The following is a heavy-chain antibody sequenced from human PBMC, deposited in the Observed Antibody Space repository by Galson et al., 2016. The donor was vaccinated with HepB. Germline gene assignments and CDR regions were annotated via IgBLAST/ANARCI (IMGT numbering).Heavy chain of an antibody. CDR3: AKEGTIFGMIPYGVDV. CDR1: GLRFSSYV. J-gene: IGHJ6*02. D-gene: IGHD3-3*01. CDR2: INGGGGIT. V-gene: IGHV3-23*01. Sequence: SLRLSCAASGLRFSSYVMSWVRQAPGKGLDWVSSINGGGGITYYADSVKGRFAISRDNSKNTVYLQMNSLRAEDTAVYYCAKEGTIFGMIPYGVDVWGQGTTVTVSS.